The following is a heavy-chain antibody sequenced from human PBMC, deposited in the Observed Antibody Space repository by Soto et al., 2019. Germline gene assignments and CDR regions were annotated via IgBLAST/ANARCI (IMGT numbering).Heavy chain of an antibody. Sequence: PSETLSLTCTVSGGSISSYYWSWIRQPPGKGLEWIGYIYYSGSTNYNPSLKSRVTISVDTSKNQFSLKLSSVTAADTAVYYCARYSGYEPKYYFDYWGQGTQVTVSS. CDR1: GGSISSYY. V-gene: IGHV4-59*08. CDR3: ARYSGYEPKYYFDY. CDR2: IYYSGST. J-gene: IGHJ4*02. D-gene: IGHD5-12*01.